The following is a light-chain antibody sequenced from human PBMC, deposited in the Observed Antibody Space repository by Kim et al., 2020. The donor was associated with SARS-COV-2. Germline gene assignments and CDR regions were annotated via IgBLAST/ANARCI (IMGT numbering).Light chain of an antibody. Sequence: EIVLTQSPGTLSLSPGERATLSCRASQSVSSSYLAWYQQKPGQAPRLLIYGAFSRATGIPDRFSGSGSGADFTLTISRLEPEDFAVYYCQQYGISPPYTFGQGTKLEI. CDR2: GAF. CDR3: QQYGISPPYT. V-gene: IGKV3-20*01. CDR1: QSVSSSY. J-gene: IGKJ2*01.